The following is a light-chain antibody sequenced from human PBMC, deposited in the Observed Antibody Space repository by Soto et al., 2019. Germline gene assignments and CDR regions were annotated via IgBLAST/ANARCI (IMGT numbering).Light chain of an antibody. CDR1: QSVSSSY. CDR3: QKYASSSYT. CDR2: GAS. V-gene: IGKV3-20*01. Sequence: EIVLTQSPGTLSLSPGERATLSCRASQSVSSSYLAWYQQKPGQAPRLLIYGASSRAPDIPDRFSGSGSGTDFTLTISRLEPEGFAVYFWQKYASSSYTFGPGTKLEIK. J-gene: IGKJ2*01.